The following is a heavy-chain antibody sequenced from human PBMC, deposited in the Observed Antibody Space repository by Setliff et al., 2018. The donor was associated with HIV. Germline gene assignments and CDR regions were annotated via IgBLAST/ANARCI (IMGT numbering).Heavy chain of an antibody. J-gene: IGHJ4*02. Sequence: PSETLSLTCAVSGGSISSNKWWSWVRQPPGKGLEWIGEIYHSGSIKYNPSLKSRVTISVDKSKNQFSLNLTSVTAADTAVYYCARGGAFWSGYYGFDYWGQGTLVTVSS. CDR3: ARGGAFWSGYYGFDY. CDR2: IYHSGSI. D-gene: IGHD3-3*01. V-gene: IGHV4-4*02. CDR1: GGSISSNKW.